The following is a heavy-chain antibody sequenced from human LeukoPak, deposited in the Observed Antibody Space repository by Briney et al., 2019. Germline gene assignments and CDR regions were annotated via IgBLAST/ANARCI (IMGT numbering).Heavy chain of an antibody. D-gene: IGHD4-11*01. CDR2: IYPGDSDT. CDR3: ARLNGDYSNYYGMDV. J-gene: IGHJ6*02. V-gene: IGHV5-51*01. Sequence: KRGESLKISCKGSGYSFTSYWIGWVRQMPGKGLEWMGIIYPGDSDTRYSPSFQGQVTISADKSISTAYLQWSSLKASDTAMYYCARLNGDYSNYYGMDVWGQGTTVTVSS. CDR1: GYSFTSYW.